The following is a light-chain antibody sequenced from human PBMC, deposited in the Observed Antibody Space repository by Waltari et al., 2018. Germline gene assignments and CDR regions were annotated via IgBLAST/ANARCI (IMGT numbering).Light chain of an antibody. CDR3: SSYAGSSKGV. CDR2: AVS. V-gene: IGLV2-23*02. CDR1: SSHVGNYNR. Sequence: QSALTQPASVSGSPGQSITIPCPGTSSHVGNYNRVPWYQQHPGKAPKLMIYAVSKRPSGVSDRFSGSKSGDMASLTISGLQPEDEAEYFCSSYAGSSKGVFGGGTKVTVL. J-gene: IGLJ2*01.